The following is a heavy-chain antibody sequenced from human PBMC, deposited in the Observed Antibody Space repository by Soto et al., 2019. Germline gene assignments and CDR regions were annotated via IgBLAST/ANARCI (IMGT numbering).Heavy chain of an antibody. CDR2: VSYDGSYK. V-gene: IGHV3-30*18. CDR1: GFTFSDYG. J-gene: IGHJ4*02. Sequence: GGSLRLSCAVSGFTFSDYGMHWVRQAPGKGLEWVAVVSYDGSYKYYADSVKGRFTVSRDLSGNTLFLQMNSLRLEDTAVYFCAKEMYPRTVLDSSSPWGDYWGQGPLVTVSS. CDR3: AKEMYPRTVLDSSSPWGDY. D-gene: IGHD6-6*01.